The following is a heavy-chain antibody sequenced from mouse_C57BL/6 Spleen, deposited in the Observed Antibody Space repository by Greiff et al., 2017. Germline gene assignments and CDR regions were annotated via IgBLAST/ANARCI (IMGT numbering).Heavy chain of an antibody. CDR2: IYPSDSET. Sequence: VQLQQPGAELVRPGSSVKLSCKASGYTFTSYWMDWVKQRPGQGLEWIGNIYPSDSETHYNQKFKDKATLTVDKSSSTAYMQLSSLTSEDSAVYYWARFVHGGSFFDYWGQGTTLTVSS. V-gene: IGHV1-61*01. CDR1: GYTFTSYW. D-gene: IGHD1-1*02. J-gene: IGHJ2*01. CDR3: ARFVHGGSFFDY.